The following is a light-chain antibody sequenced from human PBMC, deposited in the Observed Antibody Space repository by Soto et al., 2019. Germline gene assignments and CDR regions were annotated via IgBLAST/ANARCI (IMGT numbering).Light chain of an antibody. V-gene: IGKV3-20*01. CDR3: QQFDSSRIYS. CDR2: ATS. Sequence: IVLTQSPGTLSLSPGERATLSCRASQSVNSGYLAWYQQKAGQAPRLLIYATSIRTTDFTDRFSGSGSGTDFTLTISGVEPEDSAVYYCHCQQFDSSRIYSFGQGTKLEI. CDR1: QSVNSGY. J-gene: IGKJ2*01.